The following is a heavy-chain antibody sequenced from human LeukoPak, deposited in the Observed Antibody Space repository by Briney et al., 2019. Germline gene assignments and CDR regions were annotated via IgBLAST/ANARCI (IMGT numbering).Heavy chain of an antibody. J-gene: IGHJ4*02. CDR3: AKQYLQYYFDY. D-gene: IGHD4-11*01. V-gene: IGHV3-23*01. CDR1: GFTFTDYA. CDR2: ISHSGGGT. Sequence: GGSLRLSCAASGFTFTDYAMSWVRQAPEKGLEWVSTISHSGGGTYYAESVKGRFTISRDNSKNTLYLQMNSLRAEDTAVYYCAKQYLQYYFDYWGQGTLVTVSS.